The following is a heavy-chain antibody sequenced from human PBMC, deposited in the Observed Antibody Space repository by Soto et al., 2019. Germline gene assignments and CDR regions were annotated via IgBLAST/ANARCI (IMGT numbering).Heavy chain of an antibody. D-gene: IGHD6-6*01. Sequence: QVQLVQSGAEVKKPGASVKVSCEAFGYTFTNYPIHWVRQAPGQRLEWMGWINTGNGDTKYSPKFQGRVTITRDTAASTAYVELSSLGSEDTAVYFCARDEPFIQLGIIYYYYGMDVWGQGTTVTVSS. J-gene: IGHJ6*02. CDR1: GYTFTNYP. CDR3: ARDEPFIQLGIIYYYYGMDV. CDR2: INTGNGDT. V-gene: IGHV1-3*04.